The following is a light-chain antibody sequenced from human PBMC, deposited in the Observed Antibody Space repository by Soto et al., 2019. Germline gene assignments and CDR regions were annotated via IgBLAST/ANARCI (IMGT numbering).Light chain of an antibody. V-gene: IGKV3-20*01. CDR3: QQYSSLPRS. CDR1: QSVNSNF. Sequence: EIVLTQSPGTLSLSPGESATLSCRASQSVNSNFFACYQQKPGQAPRLLIYGVSTRATGIPDRFTGSGSGTDFALTISGLEPADFAIYYCQQYSSLPRSFGQGTKVDIK. CDR2: GVS. J-gene: IGKJ2*03.